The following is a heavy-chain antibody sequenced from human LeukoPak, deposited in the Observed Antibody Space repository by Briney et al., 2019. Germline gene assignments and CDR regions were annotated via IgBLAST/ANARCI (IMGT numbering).Heavy chain of an antibody. J-gene: IGHJ4*02. D-gene: IGHD2-2*01. CDR1: GFTFSSYS. Sequence: GGSLRLSCAASGFTFSSYSMNWLRQAPGKGLEWISYIGSSSGNTKYADSVKGRFTISGDKAKNSVYLQMNSLRVEDTAVYYCARDTKYAFDNWGQGTLVTVSS. V-gene: IGHV3-48*01. CDR2: IGSSSGNT. CDR3: ARDTKYAFDN.